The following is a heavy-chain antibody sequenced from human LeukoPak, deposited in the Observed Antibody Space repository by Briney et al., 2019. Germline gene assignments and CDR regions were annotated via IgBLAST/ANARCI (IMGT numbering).Heavy chain of an antibody. J-gene: IGHJ4*02. CDR1: GGSFSGYY. Sequence: SETLSLTCAVYGGSFSGYYWSWIRQPPGKGLEWIGEINHSGSTNYNPSLKSRVTISVDTSKNQFSLKLSSVTAADTAVYYCARGTGSHYGVGLFYFDYWGQGTLVTVSS. V-gene: IGHV4-34*01. CDR3: ARGTGSHYGVGLFYFDY. D-gene: IGHD3-10*01. CDR2: INHSGST.